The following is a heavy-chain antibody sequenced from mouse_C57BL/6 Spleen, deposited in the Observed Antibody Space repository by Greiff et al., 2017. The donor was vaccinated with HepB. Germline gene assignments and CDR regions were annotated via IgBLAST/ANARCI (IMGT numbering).Heavy chain of an antibody. CDR1: GYTFTEYT. CDR2: FYPGSGSI. V-gene: IGHV1-62-2*01. J-gene: IGHJ3*01. D-gene: IGHD2-3*01. CDR3: ARHEEDDGYYQFTY. Sequence: QVHVKQSGAELVKPGASVELSCKASGYTFTEYTIHWVKQRSGQGLEWIGWFYPGSGSIKYNEKFKDKATLTADKSSSTVYMELSRLTSEDSAVYFCARHEEDDGYYQFTYWGQGTLVTVSA.